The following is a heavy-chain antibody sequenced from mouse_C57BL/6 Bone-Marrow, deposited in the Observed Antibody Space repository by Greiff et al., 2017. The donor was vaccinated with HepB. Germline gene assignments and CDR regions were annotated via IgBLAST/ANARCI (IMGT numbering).Heavy chain of an antibody. V-gene: IGHV14-3*01. CDR3: ARWIRYYCGSDYYAMDY. J-gene: IGHJ4*01. D-gene: IGHD1-1*01. CDR1: GFNIKNTY. CDR2: IDPANGNT. Sequence: EVQLQQSVAELVRPGASVKLSCTASGFNIKNTYMHWVKQMPEQGLEWIGRIDPANGNTKYAPKFQGKATITADTSSNTAYLQLSSLTSEDTAFYYCARWIRYYCGSDYYAMDYWGQGTSVTVSS.